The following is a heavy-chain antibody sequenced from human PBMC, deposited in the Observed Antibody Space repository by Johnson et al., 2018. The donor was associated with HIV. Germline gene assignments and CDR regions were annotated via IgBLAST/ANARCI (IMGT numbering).Heavy chain of an antibody. CDR3: AKSTRGNWGSCFDI. V-gene: IGHV3-11*04. J-gene: IGHJ3*02. D-gene: IGHD7-27*01. CDR2: ISPSGGTL. Sequence: QVQLVESGGGVVQPGRSLRLSCAASGFSFSDYFMTWIRQAPGKGLEWVSYISPSGGTLFHADSVKGRFTISRDNAKNSLYLQMNSLRAEYTAVYYCAKSTRGNWGSCFDIWGQGTMVTVSS. CDR1: GFSFSDYF.